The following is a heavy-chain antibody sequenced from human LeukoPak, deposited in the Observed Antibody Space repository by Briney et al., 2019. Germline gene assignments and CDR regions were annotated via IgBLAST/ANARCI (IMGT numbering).Heavy chain of an antibody. V-gene: IGHV3-21*01. Sequence: TGGSLRLSCAASGFTFTTYSMNWVRQAPGKRLEWGSSISSSSSTNMYADSVKGRVTISRDNAKNSLSLQMNSLRDEDTAVYYCARDSYGSSGYYYVSDYWGQGTLVTVSS. CDR1: GFTFTTYS. J-gene: IGHJ4*02. D-gene: IGHD3-22*01. CDR3: ARDSYGSSGYYYVSDY. CDR2: ISSSSSTN.